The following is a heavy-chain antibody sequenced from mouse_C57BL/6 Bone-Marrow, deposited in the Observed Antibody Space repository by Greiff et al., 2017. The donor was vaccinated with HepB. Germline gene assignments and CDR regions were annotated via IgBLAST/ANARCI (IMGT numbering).Heavy chain of an antibody. Sequence: QVQLQQPGAELVKPGASVKMSCKASGYTFTSYWITWVKQRPGQGLEWIGDIYPGSGSTNYNEKFKSKATLTVDTSSSTAYMPLSSLTSEDSAVYYCARWVYYCSLYAMDYWGQGTSVTVAS. D-gene: IGHD1-1*01. CDR2: IYPGSGST. CDR1: GYTFTSYW. CDR3: ARWVYYCSLYAMDY. J-gene: IGHJ4*01. V-gene: IGHV1-55*01.